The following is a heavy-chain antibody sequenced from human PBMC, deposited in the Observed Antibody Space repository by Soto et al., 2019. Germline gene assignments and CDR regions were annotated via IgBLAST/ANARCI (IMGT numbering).Heavy chain of an antibody. D-gene: IGHD5-12*01. Sequence: SSETLSLTCTVSGGSISSGGYYWSWIRQHPGKGLEWIGYIYYSGSTNYNPSLKSRVNISVDTSKNQFSLKLSSVTAADTAVYYCARDQSGYESGNGFDYWGQGTLVTVS. J-gene: IGHJ4*02. CDR3: ARDQSGYESGNGFDY. V-gene: IGHV4-31*03. CDR2: IYYSGST. CDR1: GGSISSGGYY.